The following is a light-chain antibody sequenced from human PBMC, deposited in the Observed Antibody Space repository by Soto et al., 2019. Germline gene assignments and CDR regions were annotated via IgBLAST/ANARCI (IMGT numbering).Light chain of an antibody. Sequence: QSALTQPASVSGSPGQSITISCTGTGSDIGGYNYVSWYQQHPGKAPKVLIYEVTNRPSGVTNRCSASKSGNTASLTISGLQAEDEADYYCTSYTSSSSVVFSEGTKLTVL. CDR2: EVT. V-gene: IGLV2-14*01. J-gene: IGLJ2*01. CDR3: TSYTSSSSVV. CDR1: GSDIGGYNY.